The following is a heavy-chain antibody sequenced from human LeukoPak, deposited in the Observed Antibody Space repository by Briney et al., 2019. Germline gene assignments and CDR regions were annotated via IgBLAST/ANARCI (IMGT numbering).Heavy chain of an antibody. J-gene: IGHJ4*02. D-gene: IGHD4-17*01. CDR2: INSDGSST. CDR3: ARDYGDY. Sequence: GSLRTPLGSLGFPFQYLLVPWVRQTPGKGLVWVSRINSDGSSTSYADSVKGRYTISRDNAKNTLYLQMNSLRAEDTAVYYCARDYGDYWGQGTLVTVSS. V-gene: IGHV3-74*01. CDR1: FPFQYLL.